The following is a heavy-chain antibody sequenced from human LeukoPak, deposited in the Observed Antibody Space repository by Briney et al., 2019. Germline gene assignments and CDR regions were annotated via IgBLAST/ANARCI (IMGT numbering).Heavy chain of an antibody. CDR3: AKEDPTYCSGGSCYYYYYGMDV. CDR1: GFTFSSYS. J-gene: IGHJ6*02. CDR2: ISGSGGST. V-gene: IGHV3-23*01. D-gene: IGHD2-15*01. Sequence: GGSLRLSCAASGFTFSSYSMNWVRQAPGKGLEWVSAISGSGGSTYYADSVKGRFTISRDNSKNTLYLQMNSLRAEDTAVYYCAKEDPTYCSGGSCYYYYYGMDVWGQGTTVTVSS.